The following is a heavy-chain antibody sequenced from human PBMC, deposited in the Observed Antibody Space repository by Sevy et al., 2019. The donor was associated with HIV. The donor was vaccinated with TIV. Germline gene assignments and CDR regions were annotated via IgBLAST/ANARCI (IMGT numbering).Heavy chain of an antibody. CDR1: GFTFSSYD. J-gene: IGHJ6*02. D-gene: IGHD3-10*01. CDR2: ILHDGSYR. CDR3: AKNRLPGGSYFSRHGLDV. Sequence: GGSLRLFCAASGFTFSSYDMHWVRQAPGKGLEWVAIILHDGSYREYVDSVRGRFTMSRENSKNTMYLQMNGLSIEDTAVYYCAKNRLPGGSYFSRHGLDVWGRGTTVTVSS. V-gene: IGHV3-30*18.